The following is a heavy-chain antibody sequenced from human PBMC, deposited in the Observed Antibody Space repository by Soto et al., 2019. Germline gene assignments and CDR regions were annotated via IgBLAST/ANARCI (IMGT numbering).Heavy chain of an antibody. Sequence: GGSLRLSCAASGFTFSSYAMSWVRQAPGKGLGWVSAIRGSGGSTYHADSVKGRFTIPRDNSKNTLYLQMNSLRAEDTAVYYCAKIPTTVTAKFDPWGQGTLVTVSS. CDR3: AKIPTTVTAKFDP. V-gene: IGHV3-23*01. CDR2: IRGSGGST. J-gene: IGHJ5*02. CDR1: GFTFSSYA. D-gene: IGHD4-17*01.